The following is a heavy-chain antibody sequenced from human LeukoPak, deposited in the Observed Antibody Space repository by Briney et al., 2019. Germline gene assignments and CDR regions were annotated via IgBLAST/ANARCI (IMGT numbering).Heavy chain of an antibody. Sequence: SETLSLTCTVSGGSISSYYWSWIRQPPGKGLEWIGYIHNSGRTNYNPSLKSRVTGFVDTSKNQVSLRLSSVTAADTAVYYCARHGTISSESYFDYWGQGALVTVSS. V-gene: IGHV4-59*08. D-gene: IGHD1-14*01. CDR2: IHNSGRT. CDR3: ARHGTISSESYFDY. CDR1: GGSISSYY. J-gene: IGHJ4*02.